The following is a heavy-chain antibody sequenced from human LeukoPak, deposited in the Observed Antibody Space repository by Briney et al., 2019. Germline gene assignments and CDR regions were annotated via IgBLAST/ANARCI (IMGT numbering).Heavy chain of an antibody. CDR2: IYYSGST. CDR3: ERVRNGYSYGQNWFDP. V-gene: IGHV4-59*01. D-gene: IGHD5-18*01. CDR1: GGSISSYY. Sequence: SETLSLTCTVSGGSISSYYWSWIRQPPGKGLEWIGYIYYSGSTNYNPSLKSRVTISVDTSKNQFSLKLSSVTAADTAVYYCERVRNGYSYGQNWFDPWGQGTLVTVSS. J-gene: IGHJ5*02.